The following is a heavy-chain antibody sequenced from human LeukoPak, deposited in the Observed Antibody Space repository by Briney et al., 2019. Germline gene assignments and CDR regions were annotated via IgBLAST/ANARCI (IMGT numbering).Heavy chain of an antibody. CDR2: INHSGST. CDR1: GGSFSGYY. J-gene: IGHJ3*02. D-gene: IGHD3-16*02. CDR3: ARDRDDYVWGSYRPPPGNAFDI. V-gene: IGHV4-34*01. Sequence: SETLSLTCAVYGGSFSGYYWSWIRQPPGKGLEWIGEINHSGSTNYNPSLKSRVTISVDTSKNQFSLKLSSVTAADTAVYYCARDRDDYVWGSYRPPPGNAFDIWGQGTMVTVSS.